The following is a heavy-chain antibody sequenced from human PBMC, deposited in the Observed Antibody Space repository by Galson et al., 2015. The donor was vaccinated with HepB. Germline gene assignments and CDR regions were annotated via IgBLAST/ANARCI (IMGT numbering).Heavy chain of an antibody. CDR1: GFTFSNYA. D-gene: IGHD3-3*01. V-gene: IGHV3-30-3*01. J-gene: IGHJ6*02. CDR3: ARDWYDFWSGYYSRGYYWYGMDV. Sequence: SLRLSCAASGFTFSNYAMHWVRQAPGKGLEWVALISFDGSNKYYADSLKGRFTISRDNSTNTLYLQMNSLRAEDTAVYYCARDWYDFWSGYYSRGYYWYGMDVWGQGTTVTVSS. CDR2: ISFDGSNK.